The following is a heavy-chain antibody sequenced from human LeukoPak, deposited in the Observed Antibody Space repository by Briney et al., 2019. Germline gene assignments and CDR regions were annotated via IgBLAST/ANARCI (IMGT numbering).Heavy chain of an antibody. J-gene: IGHJ4*02. V-gene: IGHV3-20*01. CDR2: INWNGGST. CDR1: GFTIDYYG. D-gene: IGHD6-13*01. Sequence: GGSLRLSCAASGFTIDYYGMSCVRQAPGKGLEWVSGINWNGGSTGYADSVKGRCTISRDNPKNSLYLQMNSLRAEDTALYHCSRAKGIAAAEFDYWGQGTLVTVSS. CDR3: SRAKGIAAAEFDY.